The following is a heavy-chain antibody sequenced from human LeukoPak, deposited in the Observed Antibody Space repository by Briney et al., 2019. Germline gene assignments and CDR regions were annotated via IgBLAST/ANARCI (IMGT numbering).Heavy chain of an antibody. D-gene: IGHD3-3*01. J-gene: IGHJ6*03. CDR3: ARITMGATIANFYYYHMDV. Sequence: GGSLRLSCAAYGFTFSHYSMHWVRQAPGKGLEYVSAIISNGGSTHYADSVKGGFTISRDNSKNTLYLQMDSLRAEDMAVYYCARITMGATIANFYYYHMDVWGKGATVTVSS. CDR2: IISNGGST. CDR1: GFTFSHYS. V-gene: IGHV3-64*02.